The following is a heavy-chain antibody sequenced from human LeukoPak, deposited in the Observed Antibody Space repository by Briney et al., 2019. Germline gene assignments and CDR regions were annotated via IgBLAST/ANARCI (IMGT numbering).Heavy chain of an antibody. CDR1: GFTLSRYS. D-gene: IGHD5-12*01. V-gene: IGHV3-21*01. J-gene: IGHJ4*02. CDR3: AGDIVATILNY. CDR2: INKSSSYI. Sequence: PGGSLRLSCAASGFTLSRYSMKWVRQAPGKGLEWVSFINKSSSYIYYADSVKGRFTISRDNAKNSLYLQMNSLRAEGTAVYYCAGDIVATILNYWGQGTLVTVSS.